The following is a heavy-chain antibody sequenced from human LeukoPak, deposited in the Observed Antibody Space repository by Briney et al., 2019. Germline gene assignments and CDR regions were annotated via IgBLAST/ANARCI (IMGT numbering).Heavy chain of an antibody. J-gene: IGHJ4*02. CDR3: VRSLATSGMY. Sequence: SETLSLTCTVSGGSISGYYWSWIRQPPGKGLEWIGSTPYSGDTVYNPSLKSRIIISVDTSKNQFSLKLTSVTAADTAVYYCVRSLATSGMYWGQGTLVTVSS. V-gene: IGHV4-59*05. CDR2: TPYSGDT. CDR1: GGSISGYY. D-gene: IGHD6-13*01.